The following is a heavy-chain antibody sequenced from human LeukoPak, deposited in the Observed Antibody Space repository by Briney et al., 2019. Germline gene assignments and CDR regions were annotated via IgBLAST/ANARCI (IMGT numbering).Heavy chain of an antibody. D-gene: IGHD1-14*01. V-gene: IGHV3-21*01. CDR1: GFTLGLYS. J-gene: IGHJ6*04. CDR2: ISSSSSYI. Sequence: GGSLRLSCAASGFTLGLYSMTWVRQAPGKGLEWVSSISSSSSYIYYADSVKGRFTISRDNAKNSLYLQMNSLRAEDTAVYYCARSTGSDVWGKGTTVTVSS. CDR3: ARSTGSDV.